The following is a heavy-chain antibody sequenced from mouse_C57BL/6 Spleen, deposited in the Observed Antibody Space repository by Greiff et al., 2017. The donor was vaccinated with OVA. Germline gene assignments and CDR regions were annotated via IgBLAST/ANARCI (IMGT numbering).Heavy chain of an antibody. CDR3: ARHGASYYSNQEFAY. Sequence: DVHLVESGGDLVKPGGSLKLSCAASGFTFSSYGMSWVRQTPDKRLEWVATISSGGSYTYYPDSVKGRFTISRDNAKNTLYLQMSSLKSEDTAMYYCARHGASYYSNQEFAYWGQGTLVTVSA. CDR1: GFTFSSYG. CDR2: ISSGGSYT. D-gene: IGHD2-5*01. V-gene: IGHV5-6*01. J-gene: IGHJ3*01.